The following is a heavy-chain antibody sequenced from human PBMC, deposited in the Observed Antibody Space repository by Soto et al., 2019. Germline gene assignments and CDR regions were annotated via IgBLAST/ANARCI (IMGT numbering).Heavy chain of an antibody. V-gene: IGHV3-11*01. CDR3: ARPLRYCSSTSCYGIDY. CDR2: ISSSGSTI. D-gene: IGHD2-2*01. Sequence: PGGSLRLSCAASGFTFSDYYMSWIRQAPGKGLEWVSYISSSGSTIYYADSVKGRFTISRDNAKNSLYLQMNSLRAEDTAVYYCARPLRYCSSTSCYGIDYWGQGALVTVSS. J-gene: IGHJ4*02. CDR1: GFTFSDYY.